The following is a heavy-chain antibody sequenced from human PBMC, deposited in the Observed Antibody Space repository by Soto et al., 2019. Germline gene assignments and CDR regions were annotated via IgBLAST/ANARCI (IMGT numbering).Heavy chain of an antibody. V-gene: IGHV3-23*01. D-gene: IGHD3-10*01. CDR3: AKDRDYPRDYFHY. J-gene: IGHJ4*02. Sequence: GGSLRLSCAASGFTFNNYAMSWVRKAPGKGLEWVSAISANGQGIYYADSVKGRFIISRDNSKNTVFLHMDSLTAEDTAVYYCAKDRDYPRDYFHYWGQGTLVTVSS. CDR1: GFTFNNYA. CDR2: ISANGQGI.